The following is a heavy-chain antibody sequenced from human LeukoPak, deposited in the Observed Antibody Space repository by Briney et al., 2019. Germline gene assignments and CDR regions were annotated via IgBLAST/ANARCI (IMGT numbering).Heavy chain of an antibody. CDR3: AKDPTAGGSYYDY. CDR1: GFTFSSYA. CDR2: IRGNGGNT. Sequence: GGSLRLSCAASGFTFSSYAMSWVRQAPGKGLEWVSLIRGNGGNTYYADSVKGRFTISRDNSKNTLYLQMNSLRAEDTAVYYCAKDPTAGGSYYDYWGQGTLVTVSS. J-gene: IGHJ4*02. V-gene: IGHV3-23*01. D-gene: IGHD1-26*01.